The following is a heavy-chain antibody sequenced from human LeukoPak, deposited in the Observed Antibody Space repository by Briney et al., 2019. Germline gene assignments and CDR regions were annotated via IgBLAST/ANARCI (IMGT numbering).Heavy chain of an antibody. CDR2: IKQDGSEK. D-gene: IGHD3-9*01. J-gene: IGHJ4*02. CDR1: GFTFSSYW. CDR3: AEEWEYYDILTGYFGY. V-gene: IGHV3-7*01. Sequence: PGGSLRLSCAASGFTFSSYWMSWVRQAPGKGLEWVANIKQDGSEKYYVDSVKGRFTISRDNAKNSLYLQMNSLRAEDTAVYYCAEEWEYYDILTGYFGYWGQGTLVTVSS.